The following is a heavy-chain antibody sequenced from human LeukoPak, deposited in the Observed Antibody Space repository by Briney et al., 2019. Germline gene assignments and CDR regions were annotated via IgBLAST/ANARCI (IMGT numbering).Heavy chain of an antibody. CDR2: INAGNGNT. CDR1: GYTFTSYA. V-gene: IGHV1-3*03. CDR3: AREVSSGWGGGHAFDI. J-gene: IGHJ3*02. D-gene: IGHD6-19*01. Sequence: GASVKVSCKASGYTFTSYAMHWVRQAPGQRLEWMGWINAGNGNTKYSQEFQGRVTITRDTSASTAYMELSSLRSEDMAVYYCAREVSSGWGGGHAFDIWGQGTMVTVSS.